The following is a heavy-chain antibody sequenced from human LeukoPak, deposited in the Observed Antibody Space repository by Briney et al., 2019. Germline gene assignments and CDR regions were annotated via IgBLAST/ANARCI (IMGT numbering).Heavy chain of an antibody. D-gene: IGHD5-18*01. CDR2: IRSDGSYK. CDR3: ARGTAPTLNPNWFDP. CDR1: GFTFSSYA. V-gene: IGHV3-33*01. Sequence: PGGSLRLSCAASGFTFSSYAMHWVRQAPGKGLQWVAVIRSDGSYKNYADSVQGRFTISRDNSKNTLYLQMNSLRLEDTAVYYCARGTAPTLNPNWFDPWGQGTLVTVSS. J-gene: IGHJ5*02.